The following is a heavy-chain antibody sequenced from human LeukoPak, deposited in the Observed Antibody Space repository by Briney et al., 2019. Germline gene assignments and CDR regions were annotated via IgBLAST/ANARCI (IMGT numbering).Heavy chain of an antibody. V-gene: IGHV4-34*01. CDR1: GGSFSGYY. D-gene: IGHD6-13*01. J-gene: IGHJ5*02. CDR2: INHSGST. Sequence: SETLSLTCGVYGGSFSGYYWSWIRQPPGRGLEWIGEINHSGSTNYNPSLKSRVTISVDTSKNQFSLKLTSVTAADTAVYYCARGLQLVRHWFDPWGQGTLVTVSS. CDR3: ARGLQLVRHWFDP.